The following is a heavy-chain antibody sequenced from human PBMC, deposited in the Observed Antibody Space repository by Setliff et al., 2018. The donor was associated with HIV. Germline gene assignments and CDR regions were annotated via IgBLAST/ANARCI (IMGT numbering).Heavy chain of an antibody. CDR3: ARGAELLWFGELHNIPYFDY. V-gene: IGHV1-69*08. CDR2: INPAGNPT. Sequence: SVKVSCKASRSTFNSHTINWVRQAPGQGLEWMGIINPAGNPTSYAQKFQGRVTITADKSTSTAYMELSSLRSGDTAVYYCARGAELLWFGELHNIPYFDYWGQGTLVTVSS. D-gene: IGHD3-10*01. J-gene: IGHJ4*02. CDR1: RSTFNSHT.